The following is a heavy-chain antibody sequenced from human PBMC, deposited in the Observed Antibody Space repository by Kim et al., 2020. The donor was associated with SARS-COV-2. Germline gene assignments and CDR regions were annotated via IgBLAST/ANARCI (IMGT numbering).Heavy chain of an antibody. Sequence: GGSLRLSCSASGFTFDDYALTWYRQAPGQRLEWVGFVRTETYRATTRYAASVEGRFTISRDDSNSIAYLQMDSLKIEDTAVYYCARDRSSSVVADVWGQGGTVTVSS. J-gene: IGHJ6*02. CDR1: GFTFDDYA. CDR2: VRTETYRATT. CDR3: ARDRSSSVVADV. V-gene: IGHV3-49*03. D-gene: IGHD2-15*01.